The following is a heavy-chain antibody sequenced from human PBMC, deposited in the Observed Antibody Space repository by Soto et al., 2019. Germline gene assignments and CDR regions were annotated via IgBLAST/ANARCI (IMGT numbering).Heavy chain of an antibody. V-gene: IGHV2-26*01. CDR3: ARRHRAVAVRPWFYT. CDR1: GLSITDSEMG. D-gene: IGHD3-10*01. Sequence: QVTVKESGPVLVKPTETLTLRCTVSGLSITDSEMGVSWIRQPPRQPLEWLAHIDSSGEKSYRTFLKSRLASSKDTSKSPIVLTMTNMDPAYTATNYCARRHRAVAVRPWFYTWAQGHQVTVSS. J-gene: IGHJ5*02. CDR2: IDSSGEK.